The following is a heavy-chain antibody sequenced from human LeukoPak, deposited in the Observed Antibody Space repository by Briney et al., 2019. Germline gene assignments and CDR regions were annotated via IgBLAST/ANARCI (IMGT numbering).Heavy chain of an antibody. Sequence: PGRSLRLSCTASGFTFGDYAMSWFRQAPGKGLEWVSLIRSKIYGGTTEYAASVKGRFTTSRDDSKAIAYLQMNSLKTEDTAVYYCTGSLRFFDYWGQGTLVTVSS. V-gene: IGHV3-49*03. D-gene: IGHD4-17*01. CDR2: IRSKIYGGTT. J-gene: IGHJ4*02. CDR1: GFTFGDYA. CDR3: TGSLRFFDY.